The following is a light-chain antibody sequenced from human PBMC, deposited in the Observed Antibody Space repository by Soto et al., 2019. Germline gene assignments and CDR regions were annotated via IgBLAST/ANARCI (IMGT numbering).Light chain of an antibody. CDR1: SSDVGGYNY. CDR3: SLYAGSKNYV. CDR2: EVS. V-gene: IGLV2-8*01. J-gene: IGLJ1*01. Sequence: QSVLTQPPSASVSPGQSVTISCTGTSSDVGGYNYVSWYQQHPGKAPKLMIYEVSKRPSGVPDRFSGSKSGNTASLTVSGLQAEDEADSYCSLYAGSKNYVLGTGTKVTVL.